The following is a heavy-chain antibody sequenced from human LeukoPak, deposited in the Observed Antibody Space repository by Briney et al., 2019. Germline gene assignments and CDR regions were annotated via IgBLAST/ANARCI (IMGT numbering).Heavy chain of an antibody. CDR2: ISAYNGNT. CDR1: GYTFTSYG. Sequence: ASVKVSCKASGYTFTSYGISWVRQAPGRGLEWMGWISAYNGNTNYAQKLQGRVTMTTDTSTSTAYMELRSPRSDDTAVYYCARDKLLWFGELLGGNYYGMDVWGQGTTVTVSS. CDR3: ARDKLLWFGELLGGNYYGMDV. D-gene: IGHD3-10*01. J-gene: IGHJ6*02. V-gene: IGHV1-18*01.